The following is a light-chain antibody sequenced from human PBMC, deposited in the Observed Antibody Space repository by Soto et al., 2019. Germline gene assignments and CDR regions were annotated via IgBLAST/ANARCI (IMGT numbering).Light chain of an antibody. Sequence: DIVMTQSPDSLAVSLGERATINCKSSQSVLYSSNNKNYLAWYQQKPGQPPKLLIYWASTRESGVPDRFGGSASGTDFTLTISSLQAEDVAVYYCQQYYSTPWTFGQGTKVEIK. CDR2: WAS. V-gene: IGKV4-1*01. CDR3: QQYYSTPWT. CDR1: QSVLYSSNNKNY. J-gene: IGKJ1*01.